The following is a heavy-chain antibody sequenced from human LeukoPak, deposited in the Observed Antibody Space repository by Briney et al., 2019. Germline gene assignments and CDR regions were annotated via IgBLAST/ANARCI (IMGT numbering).Heavy chain of an antibody. CDR2: IYSGGST. V-gene: IGHV3-53*04. Sequence: GGSLRLSCAASGFTFSSYAMSWVRQAPGKGLEWVSVIYSGGSTYYADSVKGRFTISRHNSKNTLYLQMNSLRAEDTAVYYCARLVGATGEYYFDYWGQGTLVTVSS. CDR3: ARLVGATGEYYFDY. D-gene: IGHD1-26*01. CDR1: GFTFSSYA. J-gene: IGHJ4*02.